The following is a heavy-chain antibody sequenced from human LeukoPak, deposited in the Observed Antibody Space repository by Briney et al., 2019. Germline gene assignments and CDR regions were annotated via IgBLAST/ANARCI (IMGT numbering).Heavy chain of an antibody. CDR2: IYYSGST. CDR3: ARHGALCTGGSCTRFDP. CDR1: GGSISSSNYY. D-gene: IGHD2-15*01. V-gene: IGHV4-39*01. Sequence: SETLSLTCTVSGGSISSSNYYWGWIRQPPGKGLEWIGTIYYSGSTYYNSSLKSRVTISVDTSKNHFSLKVSSVTATDTAMYYCARHGALCTGGSCTRFDPWGQGNLVTVSS. J-gene: IGHJ5*02.